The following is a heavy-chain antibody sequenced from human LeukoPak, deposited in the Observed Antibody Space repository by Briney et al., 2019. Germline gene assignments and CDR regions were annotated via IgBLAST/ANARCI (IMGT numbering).Heavy chain of an antibody. Sequence: SETLSLTCAVYGGSFSGYYWSWIRQPPGKGLEWIGEINHSGSTNYNPSLKSRVTISVDTSKNQFSLKLSSVTAADTAVYYCARDMGEGDPQLMDKDYYGMDVWGQGTTVTVSS. CDR1: GGSFSGYY. CDR3: ARDMGEGDPQLMDKDYYGMDV. V-gene: IGHV4-34*01. J-gene: IGHJ6*02. D-gene: IGHD3-16*01. CDR2: INHSGST.